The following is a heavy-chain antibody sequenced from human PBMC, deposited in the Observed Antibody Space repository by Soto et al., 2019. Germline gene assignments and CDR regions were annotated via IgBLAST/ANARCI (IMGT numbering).Heavy chain of an antibody. Sequence: SETLSLTCAVYGGSFSGYYGSWIRQPPGKGLEWIGEINHSGSTNYNPSLKSRVTISVDTSKNQFSLKLSSVTAADTAVYYCARGWDSSSWAYYFDYWGQGTLVTVSS. CDR1: GGSFSGYY. D-gene: IGHD6-13*01. J-gene: IGHJ4*02. CDR3: ARGWDSSSWAYYFDY. CDR2: INHSGST. V-gene: IGHV4-34*01.